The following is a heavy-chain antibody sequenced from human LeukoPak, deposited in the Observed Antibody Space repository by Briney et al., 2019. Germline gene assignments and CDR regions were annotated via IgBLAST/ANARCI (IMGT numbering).Heavy chain of an antibody. D-gene: IGHD6-19*01. CDR1: GFTFSSYA. V-gene: IGHV3-23*01. CDR3: AKPGLIAVAGLDY. Sequence: GGSLRLSCAASGFTFSSYAMSWVRQAPGKGLEWVSAISGSGGSTYYADSVQGRFTISRDNSKNTLYLQMNSLRAEDTAVYYCAKPGLIAVAGLDYWGQGTLVTVSS. J-gene: IGHJ4*02. CDR2: ISGSGGST.